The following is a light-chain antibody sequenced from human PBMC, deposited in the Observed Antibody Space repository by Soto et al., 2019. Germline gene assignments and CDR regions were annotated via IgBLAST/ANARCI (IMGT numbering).Light chain of an antibody. CDR1: QSVSSN. J-gene: IGKJ4*01. CDR3: QQYNKWPPLT. CDR2: GAS. V-gene: IGKV3-15*01. Sequence: IVMTQSPATLSVSPGERATLSCRASQSVSSNLAWYQQKPGQAPRLLIYGASTRATGIPARFSGSGSGTEFTLTISRLQSEDFAVYYCQQYNKWPPLTFGGGTKVEIK.